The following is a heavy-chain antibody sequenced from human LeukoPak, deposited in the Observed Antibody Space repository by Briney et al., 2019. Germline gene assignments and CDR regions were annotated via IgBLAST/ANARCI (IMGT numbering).Heavy chain of an antibody. Sequence: SETLSLTCTVSGGSISSYYWSWIRQPPGKGLEWIGYIFYTGSTNYNPSLKSRVTMSVDTSKNQFSLKLSSVTAADTAVYYCARDAPWYCSSTSCSVYWYFDLWGRGTLVTVSS. J-gene: IGHJ2*01. D-gene: IGHD2-2*01. CDR1: GGSISSYY. CDR3: ARDAPWYCSSTSCSVYWYFDL. V-gene: IGHV4-59*12. CDR2: IFYTGST.